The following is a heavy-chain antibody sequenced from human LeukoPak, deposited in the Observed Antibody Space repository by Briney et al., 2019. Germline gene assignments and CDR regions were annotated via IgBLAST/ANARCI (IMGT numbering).Heavy chain of an antibody. CDR2: FSYSGST. Sequence: SETLSLTCTVSGGSISSYYWSWIRQPAGKGLEWIGYFSYSGSTNYNPSLKSRVIISVDRSKTQFSLKLSSVTAADTAVYYCARHGGGNYFDSWGQGTLVTVSS. D-gene: IGHD2-15*01. CDR3: ARHGGGNYFDS. CDR1: GGSISSYY. V-gene: IGHV4-59*01. J-gene: IGHJ4*02.